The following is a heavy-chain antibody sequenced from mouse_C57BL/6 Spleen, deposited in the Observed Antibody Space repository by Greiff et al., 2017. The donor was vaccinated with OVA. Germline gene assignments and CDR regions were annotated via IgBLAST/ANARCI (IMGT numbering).Heavy chain of an antibody. CDR1: GYTFTSYW. V-gene: IGHV1-64*01. CDR3: ARRAQGTAYDYDPYAMDY. CDR2: IHPNSGST. J-gene: IGHJ4*01. Sequence: QVQLQQPGAELVKPGASVKLSCKASGYTFTSYWMHWVKQRPGQCLEWIGMIHPNSGSTNYNEKFKSKATLTVDKASSTAYMQLSSLTSEDSAVYYCARRAQGTAYDYDPYAMDYWGQGTSVTVSS. D-gene: IGHD2-4*01.